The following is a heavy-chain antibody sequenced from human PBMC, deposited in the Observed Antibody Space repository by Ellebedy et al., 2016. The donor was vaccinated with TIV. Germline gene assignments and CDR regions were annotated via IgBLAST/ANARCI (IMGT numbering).Heavy chain of an antibody. D-gene: IGHD2-15*01. J-gene: IGHJ4*02. CDR3: TRDFSGARED. CDR1: GFTFSSYS. Sequence: GESLKISCAASGFTFSSYSMNWVRQAPGKGLEWVSYISSSSSTIYYADSVKGRFTISRDNAKNTLYLQMNSLRAEDTAVYYCTRDFSGAREDWGQGTLVTVSS. V-gene: IGHV3-48*04. CDR2: ISSSSSTI.